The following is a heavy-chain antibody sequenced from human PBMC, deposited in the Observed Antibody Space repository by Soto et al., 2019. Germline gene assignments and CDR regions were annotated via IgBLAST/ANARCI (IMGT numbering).Heavy chain of an antibody. CDR3: ARDACSGGSCYSNYFQH. V-gene: IGHV1-69*13. CDR1: GVTFSSYA. Sequence: ASVKVSCKAXGVTFSSYAISWLRHATGQGLEWMGGIIPIFGTANYAQKFQGRVTITADESTSTAYMELSSLRSEDTAVYYCARDACSGGSCYSNYFQHWGQGTLVTVSS. J-gene: IGHJ1*01. D-gene: IGHD2-15*01. CDR2: IIPIFGTA.